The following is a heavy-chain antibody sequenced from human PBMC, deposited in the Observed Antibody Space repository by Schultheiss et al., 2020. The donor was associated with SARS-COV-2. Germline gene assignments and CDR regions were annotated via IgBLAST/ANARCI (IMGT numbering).Heavy chain of an antibody. D-gene: IGHD6-13*01. CDR3: AKRKTAGSSSWLLDY. V-gene: IGHV3-30*18. Sequence: GGSLRLSCAASGFTFSSYGMHWVRQAPGKGLEWVAVISYDGSNKYYADSVKGRFTISRDNSKNTLYLQMNSLRAEDTAVYYCAKRKTAGSSSWLLDYWGQGTLVTVPS. J-gene: IGHJ4*02. CDR2: ISYDGSNK. CDR1: GFTFSSYG.